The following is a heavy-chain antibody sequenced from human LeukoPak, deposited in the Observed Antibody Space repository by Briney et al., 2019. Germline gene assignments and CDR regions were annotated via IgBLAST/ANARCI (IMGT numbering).Heavy chain of an antibody. Sequence: SETLSLTCTVSGASISTYDWSWIRQPPGKGLEWIGSIYTIGSTNYNPSLKGRVTISLDTSKNQFSLKLSSVTAADTAVYYCATFGGSFPSSFDQWGPGTLVTVSS. CDR3: ATFGGSFPSSFDQ. V-gene: IGHV4-4*09. D-gene: IGHD4-23*01. CDR1: GASISTYD. CDR2: IYTIGST. J-gene: IGHJ5*02.